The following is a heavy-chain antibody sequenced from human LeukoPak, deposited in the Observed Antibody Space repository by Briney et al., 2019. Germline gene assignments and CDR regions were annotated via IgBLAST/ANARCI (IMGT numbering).Heavy chain of an antibody. D-gene: IGHD1-26*01. CDR2: ISYDGSNK. J-gene: IGHJ4*02. Sequence: GRSLRLSCAASGFSFSSYGMQWVRQAPGKGLEWVAVISYDGSNKYYADSVKGRFTISRDNSKNTLYLQMSSLRAEDTAVYYCAKQYSGSYFDYWGQGTLVTVSS. V-gene: IGHV3-30*18. CDR3: AKQYSGSYFDY. CDR1: GFSFSSYG.